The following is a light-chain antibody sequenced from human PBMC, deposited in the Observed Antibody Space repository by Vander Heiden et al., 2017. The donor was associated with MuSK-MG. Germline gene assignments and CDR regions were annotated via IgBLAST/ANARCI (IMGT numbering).Light chain of an antibody. J-gene: IGLJ2*01. V-gene: IGLV3-1*01. CDR3: QAWDSSTAVV. Sequence: SYELTQPPSVSVSPGQTASITCSGDNVGDKYACWYQQQPGQSPVLVIYQDSKRPSGIPERFSGSNSGNTATLTISGTQAMDEADYYCQAWDSSTAVVFGGGTKLTVL. CDR2: QDS. CDR1: NVGDKY.